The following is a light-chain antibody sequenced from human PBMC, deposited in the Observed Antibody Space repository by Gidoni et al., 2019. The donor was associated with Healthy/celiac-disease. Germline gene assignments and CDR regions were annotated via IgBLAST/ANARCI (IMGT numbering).Light chain of an antibody. CDR1: QSISSY. CDR2: AAS. J-gene: IGKJ2*01. V-gene: IGKV1-39*01. CDR3: QQSYSTPMYT. Sequence: DIQITQSPSSLSASVGDRVTITCRASQSISSYLNWYQQKPGKAPKLLIYAASSLQSGVPSRFSGSGSGTDFTLTISSLQPEDFATYDCQQSYSTPMYTFGQGTKLEIK.